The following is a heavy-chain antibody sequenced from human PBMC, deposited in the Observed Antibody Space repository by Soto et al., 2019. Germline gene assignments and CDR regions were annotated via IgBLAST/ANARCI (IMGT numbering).Heavy chain of an antibody. D-gene: IGHD2-21*02. CDR1: GDSIGGVGY. V-gene: IGHV4-31*03. CDR2: ISSSGST. Sequence: SETLSLTCTVSGDSIGGVGYWSWIRQFPGRGLDWIGCISSSGSTYYNPALNNRISLSLDTSQNQFSRKLLSVTPAEAAIYYCARSGVTGIASPWHWCDTWGQGTLVTVSS. J-gene: IGHJ5*02. CDR3: ARSGVTGIASPWHWCDT.